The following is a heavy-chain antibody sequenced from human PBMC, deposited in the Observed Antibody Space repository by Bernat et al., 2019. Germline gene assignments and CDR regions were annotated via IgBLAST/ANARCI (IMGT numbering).Heavy chain of an antibody. D-gene: IGHD3-22*01. CDR1: GYTFTSYG. J-gene: IGHJ4*02. V-gene: IGHV1-18*01. CDR2: ISAYNGNT. Sequence: QVQLVQSGAEVKKPGSSVKVSCKASGYTFTSYGISWVRQAPGQGLEWMGWISAYNGNTNYAQKLQGRVTMTTDTSTSTAYMELRSLRSDDTAVYYCARACATYYYASTGYAPDSWGQGTLVTVSS. CDR3: ARACATYYYASTGYAPDS.